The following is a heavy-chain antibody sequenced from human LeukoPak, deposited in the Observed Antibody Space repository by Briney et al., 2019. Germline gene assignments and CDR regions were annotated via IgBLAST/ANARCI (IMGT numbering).Heavy chain of an antibody. CDR3: ATLPDDSSGYSLDY. CDR1: GFTFDDYA. Sequence: GRSLRLSCAASGFTFDDYAMHWVRQAPGKGLEWVSGISWNSGSIGYADSVKGRFTISRDNAKNSLYLQMNSLRAEDTAVYYCATLPDDSSGYSLDYWGQGTLVTVSS. V-gene: IGHV3-9*01. J-gene: IGHJ4*02. CDR2: ISWNSGSI. D-gene: IGHD3-22*01.